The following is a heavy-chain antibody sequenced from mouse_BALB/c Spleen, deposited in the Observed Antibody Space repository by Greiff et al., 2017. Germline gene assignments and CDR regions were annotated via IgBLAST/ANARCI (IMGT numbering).Heavy chain of an antibody. CDR2: ISYSGST. D-gene: IGHD2-14*01. J-gene: IGHJ1*01. V-gene: IGHV3-8*02. CDR1: GDSITSGY. Sequence: EVKVEESGPSLVKPSQTLSLTCSVTGDSITSGYWNWIRKFPGNKLEYMGYISYSGSTYYNPSLKSRISITRDTSKNQYYLQLNSVTTEDTATYYCAKMGVRHWYFDVWGAGTTVTVSS. CDR3: AKMGVRHWYFDV.